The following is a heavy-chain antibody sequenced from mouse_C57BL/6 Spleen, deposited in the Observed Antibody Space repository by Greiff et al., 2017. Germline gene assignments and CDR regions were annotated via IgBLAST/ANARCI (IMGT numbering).Heavy chain of an antibody. Sequence: EVKLQESGPGLVKPSQSLSLTCSVTGYSITSGYYWNWIRQFPGNKLEWMGYISYDGSNKYNPSLKNRISITRDTSKNQFFLKLNSVTTEDTATYYCARGGPYYSNYGGFAYWGQGTLVTVSA. CDR2: ISYDGSN. CDR3: ARGGPYYSNYGGFAY. CDR1: GYSITSGYY. V-gene: IGHV3-6*01. J-gene: IGHJ3*01. D-gene: IGHD2-5*01.